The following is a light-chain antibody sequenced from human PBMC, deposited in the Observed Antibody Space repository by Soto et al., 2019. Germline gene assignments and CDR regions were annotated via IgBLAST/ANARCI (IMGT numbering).Light chain of an antibody. CDR2: AAS. CDR3: QQYNNWPPLT. Sequence: EIVMTQSPATLSVSPGEGATLSCRASQSVSSNLAWYQQKPGQAPRLLIYAASTRATGIPARFSGSGSGTEFTLTISSLQSEDFVVYYCQQYNNWPPLTFGGGTKVEIK. J-gene: IGKJ4*01. CDR1: QSVSSN. V-gene: IGKV3-15*01.